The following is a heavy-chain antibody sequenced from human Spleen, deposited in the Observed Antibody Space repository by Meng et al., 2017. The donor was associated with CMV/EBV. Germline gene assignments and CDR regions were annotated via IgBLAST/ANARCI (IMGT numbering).Heavy chain of an antibody. V-gene: IGHV3-21*01. CDR3: ARGDEYSSSCGDY. CDR1: GFTFSSYG. J-gene: IGHJ4*02. D-gene: IGHD6-6*01. Sequence: GESLKISCAASGFTFSSYGMNWVRQAPGKGLEWVSFITSNSIYTYYADSVKGRFTISRDNAENSLYLQMNSLRAEDTAVYYCARGDEYSSSCGDYWGQGTLVTVSS. CDR2: ITSNSIYT.